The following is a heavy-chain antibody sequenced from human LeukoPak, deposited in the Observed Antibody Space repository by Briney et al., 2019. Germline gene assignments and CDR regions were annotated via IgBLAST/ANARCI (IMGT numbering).Heavy chain of an antibody. D-gene: IGHD6-19*01. CDR3: AKNAWGSSGWNGWFDP. Sequence: GGSLRLSCAASGFTFSTYNIHWVRQAPGQGLEWVAVISYDGRNKYYVDSVKGRFTISRDNSKNTVYLQMNSLRAEDTAVYYCAKNAWGSSGWNGWFDPWGQGTLVTVSS. J-gene: IGHJ5*02. CDR2: ISYDGRNK. V-gene: IGHV3-30*18. CDR1: GFTFSTYN.